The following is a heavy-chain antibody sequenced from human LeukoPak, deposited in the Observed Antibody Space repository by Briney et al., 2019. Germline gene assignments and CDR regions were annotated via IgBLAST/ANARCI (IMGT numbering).Heavy chain of an antibody. D-gene: IGHD7-27*01. CDR3: ARATTVWGDNWFDP. CDR1: GDSVSSNSAA. J-gene: IGHJ5*02. V-gene: IGHV6-1*01. Sequence: SQTLSLTCAISGDSVSSNSAAWNWIRQSPSRGLEWLGRTYYRSKWYNDYAVSVKSRITINPDTSKNQSSLQLNSVTPEDTAVYYCARATTVWGDNWFDPWGQGTLVTVSS. CDR2: TYYRSKWYN.